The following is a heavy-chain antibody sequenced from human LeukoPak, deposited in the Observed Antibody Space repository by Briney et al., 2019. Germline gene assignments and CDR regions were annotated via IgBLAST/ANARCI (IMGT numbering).Heavy chain of an antibody. CDR1: GGSISSSLYY. J-gene: IGHJ6*03. V-gene: IGHV4-39*07. CDR3: ARVSSVWLKDFYYYMDV. CDR2: VYYSGST. Sequence: SETLSLTCTVAGGSISSSLYYWGWTRQPPGKGLEWVGSVYYSGSTYYNSSLKSRVTMSIDTSKNQLSLMLSSVTAADTAVYYCARVSSVWLKDFYYYMDVWGKGTTVTVSS. D-gene: IGHD5-12*01.